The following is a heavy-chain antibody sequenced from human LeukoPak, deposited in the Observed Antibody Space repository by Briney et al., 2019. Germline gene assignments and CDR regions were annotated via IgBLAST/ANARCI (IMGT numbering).Heavy chain of an antibody. CDR3: VTANQRSTYYFDY. J-gene: IGHJ4*02. CDR1: GASISSGDHY. V-gene: IGHV4-61*02. Sequence: SQTLSLTCSVSGASISSGDHYWSWIRQPAGKGLEWVGRAYTSGSTTYNPSLKSRVTISVDTSTHQFSLKLSSVTAADTAVYYCVTANQRSTYYFDYWGQGTLVTVSS. D-gene: IGHD1-20*01. CDR2: AYTSGST.